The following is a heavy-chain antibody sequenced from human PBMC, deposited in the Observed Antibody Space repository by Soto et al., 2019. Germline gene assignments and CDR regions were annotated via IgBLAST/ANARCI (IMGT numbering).Heavy chain of an antibody. CDR1: GYTFTSYA. J-gene: IGHJ4*02. V-gene: IGHV1-3*01. CDR3: ARDRGEVLRFLEWLITFDY. CDR2: INAGNGNT. D-gene: IGHD3-3*01. Sequence: ASVKVSCKASGYTFTSYAMHWVRQAPGQRLERMGRINAGNGNTKYSQKFQGRVTITRDTSASTAYMELSSLRSEDTAVYYCARDRGEVLRFLEWLITFDYWGQGTLVTVSS.